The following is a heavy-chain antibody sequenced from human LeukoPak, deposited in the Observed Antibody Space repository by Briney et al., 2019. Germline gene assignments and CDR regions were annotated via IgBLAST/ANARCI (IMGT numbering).Heavy chain of an antibody. D-gene: IGHD6-13*01. CDR3: AKIAAAGPLTDAFDI. CDR1: GFTFDDYA. V-gene: IGHV3-43*02. CDR2: ISGDGGST. Sequence: VQPGGSLRLSCAASGFTFDDYAMHWVRQAPGKGLEWVSLISGDGGSTYYADSVKGRFTISRDNSKNSLYLQMNSLRTEDTALYYCAKIAAAGPLTDAFDIWGQGTMVTVSS. J-gene: IGHJ3*02.